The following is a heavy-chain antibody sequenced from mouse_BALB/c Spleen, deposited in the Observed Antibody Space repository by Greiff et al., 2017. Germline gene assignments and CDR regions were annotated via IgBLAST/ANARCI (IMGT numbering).Heavy chain of an antibody. CDR2: ISSGSSTI. D-gene: IGHD2-2*01. J-gene: IGHJ2*01. V-gene: IGHV5-17*02. CDR3: ARWGLYYGYDGYFDY. Sequence: EVQGVESGGGLVKPGGSLKLSCAASGFTFSSYAMSWVRQTPEKRLEWVASISSGSSTIYYADTVKGRFTISRDNPKNTLFLQRTSLRSEDTAMYYCARWGLYYGYDGYFDYWGQGTTLTVSS. CDR1: GFTFSSYA.